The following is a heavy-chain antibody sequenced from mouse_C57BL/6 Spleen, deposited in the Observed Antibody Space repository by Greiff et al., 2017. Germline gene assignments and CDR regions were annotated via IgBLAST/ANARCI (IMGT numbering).Heavy chain of an antibody. J-gene: IGHJ3*01. CDR3: ARWGDWCAY. Sequence: VQLQQSGAELVRPGTSVKVSCKASGYAFTNYLIEWVKQRPGQGLEWIGVINPGSGGTNYNEKFKGKATLTADKSSSTAYMQLSSLTSEDSAVYFCARWGDWCAYWGQGTLVTVSA. CDR1: GYAFTNYL. CDR2: INPGSGGT. V-gene: IGHV1-54*01.